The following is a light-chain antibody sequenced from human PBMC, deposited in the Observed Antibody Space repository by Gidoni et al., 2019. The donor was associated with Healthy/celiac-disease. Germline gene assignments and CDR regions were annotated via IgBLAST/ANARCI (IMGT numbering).Light chain of an antibody. CDR3: QQSYSTPYT. CDR2: AAS. V-gene: IGKV1-39*01. Sequence: DIQMTQSPSSLSASVGDRVTITCRASQSTSSYVNWYQQKPGKAPKLLIYAASSLQSGVPSRFSGSGSGTDFTLTISRLQPEDFATYYCQQSYSTPYTFGQXTKLEIK. CDR1: QSTSSY. J-gene: IGKJ2*01.